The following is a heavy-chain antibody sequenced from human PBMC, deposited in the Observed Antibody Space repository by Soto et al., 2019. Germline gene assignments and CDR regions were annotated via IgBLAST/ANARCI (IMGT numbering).Heavy chain of an antibody. CDR1: GGSISSGGYY. CDR2: IYYSGST. Sequence: QVQLQESGPGLVKPSQTLSLTCTVSGGSISSGGYYWSWIRQHPGKGLEWIGYIYYSGSTYYNPSLKSRVXIXVXLSKNQFSLKLSSVTAADTAVYYCARAPSGLDAFDIWGQGTMVTVSS. J-gene: IGHJ3*02. V-gene: IGHV4-31*03. CDR3: ARAPSGLDAFDI. D-gene: IGHD3-10*01.